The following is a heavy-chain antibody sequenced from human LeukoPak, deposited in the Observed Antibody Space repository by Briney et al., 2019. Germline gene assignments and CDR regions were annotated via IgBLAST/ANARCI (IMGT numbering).Heavy chain of an antibody. CDR1: GFTFSSYS. CDR3: ARGAQIVVTPAAQARPGPSGVDY. J-gene: IGHJ4*02. D-gene: IGHD2-2*01. Sequence: GGSLRLSCAASGFTFSSYSINWVRQAPGKGLEWVSTISSGSSYIYYADSVKGRFTISRDNAKNSLDLQMGSLRAEDTAVYYCARGAQIVVTPAAQARPGPSGVDYWGQGTLVTVSS. V-gene: IGHV3-21*06. CDR2: ISSGSSYI.